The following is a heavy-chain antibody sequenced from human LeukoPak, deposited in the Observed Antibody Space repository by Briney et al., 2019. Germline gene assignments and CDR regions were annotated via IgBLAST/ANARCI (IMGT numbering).Heavy chain of an antibody. J-gene: IGHJ6*03. V-gene: IGHV1-2*06. CDR3: ARDSVTVATPYMDV. CDR2: INANSGDT. Sequence: ASVKVSCKASGYTFTGYYMHWVRQAPGQGLEWMGRINANSGDTMYAQNIQGRVTMTRDTSISTAFMELSSLRFDDTAVYYCARDSVTVATPYMDVWGKGTTVTVSS. D-gene: IGHD4-17*01. CDR1: GYTFTGYY.